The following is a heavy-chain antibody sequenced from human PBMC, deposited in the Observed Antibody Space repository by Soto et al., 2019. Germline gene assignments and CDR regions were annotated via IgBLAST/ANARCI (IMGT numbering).Heavy chain of an antibody. D-gene: IGHD1-26*01. CDR1: GDSVSSNSAA. V-gene: IGHV6-1*01. Sequence: PSQTLSLTCAISGDSVSSNSAAWNWIRQSPSRGLEWLGRTYYRSKWYNDYAVSVKSRITIKPDTSKNQFSLQLNSVTPEDTAVYYCARDQESPNSGSYRENYYYYGMDVWGQGTTVTVSS. CDR3: ARDQESPNSGSYRENYYYYGMDV. CDR2: TYYRSKWYN. J-gene: IGHJ6*02.